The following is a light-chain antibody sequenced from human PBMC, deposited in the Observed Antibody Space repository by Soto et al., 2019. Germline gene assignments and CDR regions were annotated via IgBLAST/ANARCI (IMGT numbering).Light chain of an antibody. CDR3: QQYNGYSYT. J-gene: IGKJ2*01. V-gene: IGKV1-5*01. CDR1: QRIGSW. Sequence: DTQMTQSPSTLSASVGDRVTITCRASQRIGSWMAWYQQIPGKAPKLLIFDASTLQSGVPSRFSGSGSGTEFTLTISSLHPDDFATYYCQQYNGYSYTFGQGTTLEI. CDR2: DAS.